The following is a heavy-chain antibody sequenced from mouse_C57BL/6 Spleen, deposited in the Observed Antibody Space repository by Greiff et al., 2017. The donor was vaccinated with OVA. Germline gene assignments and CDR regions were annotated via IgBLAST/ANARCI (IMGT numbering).Heavy chain of an antibody. CDR1: GYTFTDYN. J-gene: IGHJ1*03. CDR3: ASFDDGYWYFDV. Sequence: EVQLQQSGPELVKPGASVKMSCKASGYTFTDYNMHWVKQSHGKSLEWIGYINPNNGGTSYNQKFKGKATLTVNKSSSTAYMELRSLTSEDSAVYYCASFDDGYWYFDVWGTGTTVTVSS. V-gene: IGHV1-22*01. CDR2: INPNNGGT. D-gene: IGHD2-3*01.